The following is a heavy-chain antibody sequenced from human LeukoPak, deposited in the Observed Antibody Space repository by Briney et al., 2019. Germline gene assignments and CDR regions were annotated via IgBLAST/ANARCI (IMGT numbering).Heavy chain of an antibody. Sequence: GGSLRLSCAASGFSFSDYAMDWVRQAPGKGVEWVSAISSNSAYIFYAESVEGRFTISRDNARSSVSLQMNSLRDDDTAVYYCARIFRYQLVDYYALDVWGQGTTVTVSS. CDR1: GFSFSDYA. CDR3: ARIFRYQLVDYYALDV. V-gene: IGHV3-21*01. CDR2: ISSNSAYI. D-gene: IGHD2-2*01. J-gene: IGHJ6*02.